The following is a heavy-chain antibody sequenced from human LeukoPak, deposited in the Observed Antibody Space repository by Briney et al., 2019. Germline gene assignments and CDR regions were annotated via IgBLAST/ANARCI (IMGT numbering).Heavy chain of an antibody. D-gene: IGHD2-2*01. CDR2: ISYDGSNK. J-gene: IGHJ4*02. CDR1: GFTFRNYG. CDR3: ARDRSSNEYYFDY. Sequence: GGSLRLSCAASGFTFRNYGMHWVRQAPGKGLEWVAVISYDGSNKYYADSVKGRFTISRDNSKNTLYLQMNSLRAEDTAVYYCARDRSSNEYYFDYWGQGTLVTVSS. V-gene: IGHV3-30*19.